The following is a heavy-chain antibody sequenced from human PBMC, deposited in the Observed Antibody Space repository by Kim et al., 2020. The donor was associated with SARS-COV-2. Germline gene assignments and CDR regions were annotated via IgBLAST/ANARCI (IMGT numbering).Heavy chain of an antibody. CDR2: ISSNGGST. D-gene: IGHD1-20*01. CDR1: GFTFSSYA. V-gene: IGHV3-64*01. CDR3: AREVRYGANDY. J-gene: IGHJ4*02. Sequence: GGSLRLSCAASGFTFSSYAMHWVRQAPGKGLEYVSAISSNGGSTYYANSVKGRFTISRDNSKNTLYLQMGSLRAEDMAVYYCAREVRYGANDYWGQGTLVTVSS.